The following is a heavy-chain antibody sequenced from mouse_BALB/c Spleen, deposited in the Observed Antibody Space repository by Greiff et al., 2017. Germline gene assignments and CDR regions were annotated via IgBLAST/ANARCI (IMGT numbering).Heavy chain of an antibody. J-gene: IGHJ3*01. CDR3: ARAGYDVSWFAY. Sequence: EVKLMESGGGLVQPGGSRKLSCAASGFTFSSFGMHWVRQAPEKGLEWVAYISSGSSTIYYADTVKGRFTISRDNPKNTLFLQMTRLRSEDTAMYYCARAGYDVSWFAYWGQGTLVTVSA. CDR1: GFTFSSFG. CDR2: ISSGSSTI. D-gene: IGHD2-14*01. V-gene: IGHV5-17*02.